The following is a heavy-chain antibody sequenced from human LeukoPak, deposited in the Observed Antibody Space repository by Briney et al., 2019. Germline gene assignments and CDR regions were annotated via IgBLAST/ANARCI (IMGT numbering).Heavy chain of an antibody. CDR3: ARFRLTVTTYAHLDY. CDR1: GGSISSYY. V-gene: IGHV3-11*01. D-gene: IGHD4-17*01. J-gene: IGHJ4*02. CDR2: ISSSGSTI. Sequence: LSLTCTVSGGSISSYYWSWIRQAPGKGLEWVSYISSSGSTIDYADSVKGRFTISRDNAKNSLYLQMNSLRAEDTAVYYCARFRLTVTTYAHLDYWGQGTLVTVSS.